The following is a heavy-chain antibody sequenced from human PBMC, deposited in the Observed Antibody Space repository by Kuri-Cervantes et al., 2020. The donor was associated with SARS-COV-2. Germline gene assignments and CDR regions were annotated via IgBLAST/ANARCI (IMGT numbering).Heavy chain of an antibody. D-gene: IGHD1-26*01. Sequence: GESPKISCAASGFTFSSYAMHWVRQAPGKGLEWVAVISYDGSNKCYADSVKGRFTISRDNSKNTLYLQMNSLRAEDTAVYYCARPYSGGYQSWFDPWGQGTLVTVSS. V-gene: IGHV3-30*04. J-gene: IGHJ5*02. CDR1: GFTFSSYA. CDR3: ARPYSGGYQSWFDP. CDR2: ISYDGSNK.